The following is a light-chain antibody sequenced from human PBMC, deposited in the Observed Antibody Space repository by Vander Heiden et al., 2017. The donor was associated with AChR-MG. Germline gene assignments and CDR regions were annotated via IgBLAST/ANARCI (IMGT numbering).Light chain of an antibody. CDR3: QHYKNYPHVT. CDR1: QGVSSA. CDR2: HAS. J-gene: IGKJ4*01. Sequence: AIQLTQSPSSLSASVGDRVTITCRPSQGVSSALAWYRQIPGRPPKLLIYHASTLEEGVPSRFSGSGYGTEFTLTISSRQPEDSATYYCQHYKNYPHVTFGGGTKVEI. V-gene: IGKV1D-13*01.